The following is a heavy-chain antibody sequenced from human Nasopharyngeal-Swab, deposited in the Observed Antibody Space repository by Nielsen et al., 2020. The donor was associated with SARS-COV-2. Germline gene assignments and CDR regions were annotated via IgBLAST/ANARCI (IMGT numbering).Heavy chain of an antibody. D-gene: IGHD5-18*01. V-gene: IGHV1-46*01. CDR1: GYTFTSYY. J-gene: IGHJ2*01. CDR2: INPSGGST. Sequence: ASVKVSCKASGYTFTSYYMHWLLQAPGQGLEWMGIINPSGGSTSYAQKFQGRVTMTRDTSTSTVYMELSSLRSEDTAVYYCARVGYSYGLNWYFDLWGRGTLVTVSS. CDR3: ARVGYSYGLNWYFDL.